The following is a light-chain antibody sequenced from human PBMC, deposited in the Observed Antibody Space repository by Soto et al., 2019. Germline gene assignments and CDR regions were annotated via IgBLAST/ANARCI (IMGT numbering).Light chain of an antibody. CDR3: QQSSTFPLFT. V-gene: IGKV1-39*01. Sequence: DVQMTQSPSSLSASVGDRVTITCRASQSINRYLNWYQQKPGKAPKLLIYAASSLQSGVPSRFSGSGSGTDFTLTITSLQPEDSATYYCQQSSTFPLFTLGQGTKLEIK. CDR1: QSINRY. CDR2: AAS. J-gene: IGKJ2*01.